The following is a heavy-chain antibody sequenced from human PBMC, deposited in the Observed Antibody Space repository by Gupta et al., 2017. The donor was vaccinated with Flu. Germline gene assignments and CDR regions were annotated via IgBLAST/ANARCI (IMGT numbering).Heavy chain of an antibody. D-gene: IGHD4-17*01. J-gene: IGHJ4*02. CDR3: ARDEATEPYNYGDYYFDY. CDR2: INPSGGST. V-gene: IGHV1-46*01. Sequence: QVQLVQSGAEVKKPGASVKVSCKASGYTFTSYYMPWVRQAPGQGLEWMGIINPSGGSTSYAQKFQGRVTMTRDTSTSTVYMELSSLRSEDTAVYYCARDEATEPYNYGDYYFDYWGQGTLVTVSS. CDR1: GYTFTSYY.